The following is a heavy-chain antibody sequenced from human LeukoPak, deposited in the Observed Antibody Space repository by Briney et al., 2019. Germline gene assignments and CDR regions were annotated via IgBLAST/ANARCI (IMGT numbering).Heavy chain of an antibody. V-gene: IGHV5-51*01. D-gene: IGHD4-17*01. Sequence: GESLQISCKGSGYSFTSYWIGWVRQVPGKGLEWTGIIYPGDSDTRYSPSFQGQVTISADKSISTAYLQWSSLKTEDTAVYYCTTIIGDYVFVEPDYWGQGTLVTVSS. CDR2: IYPGDSDT. J-gene: IGHJ4*02. CDR3: TTIIGDYVFVEPDY. CDR1: GYSFTSYW.